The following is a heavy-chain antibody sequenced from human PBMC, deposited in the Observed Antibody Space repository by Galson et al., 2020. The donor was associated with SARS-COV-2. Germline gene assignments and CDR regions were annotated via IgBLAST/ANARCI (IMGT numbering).Heavy chain of an antibody. CDR1: GYSISSGYY. V-gene: IGHV4-38-2*01. Sequence: SETLSLTCAVSGYSISSGYYWGWIRQPPGKGLEWIGSIYHSGSTYYNPSLKSRVTISVDTSKNQFSLKLSSVTAADTAVYYCASQPRNYNWNYWFDPWGQGTLVTVSS. J-gene: IGHJ5*02. CDR3: ASQPRNYNWNYWFDP. D-gene: IGHD1-7*01. CDR2: IYHSGST.